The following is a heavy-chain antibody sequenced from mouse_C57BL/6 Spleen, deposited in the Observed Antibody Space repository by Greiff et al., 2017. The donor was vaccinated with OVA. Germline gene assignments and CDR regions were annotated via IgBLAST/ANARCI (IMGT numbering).Heavy chain of an antibody. J-gene: IGHJ4*01. CDR2: IRNKANGYTT. Sequence: EVKLMESGGGLVQPGGSLSLSCAASGFTFTDYYLSWVRQTPGKALEWLGFIRNKANGYTTEYSASVKGRFTISRDNSQSIHYLQMNALRAEDSATYYCARYIPYEGYMDYWGQGTSVTVSS. V-gene: IGHV7-3*01. CDR3: ARYIPYEGYMDY. CDR1: GFTFTDYY. D-gene: IGHD2-3*01.